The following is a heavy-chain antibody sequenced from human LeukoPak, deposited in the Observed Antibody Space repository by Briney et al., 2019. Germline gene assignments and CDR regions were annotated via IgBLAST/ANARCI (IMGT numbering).Heavy chain of an antibody. J-gene: IGHJ6*03. CDR3: ARAPLGDYYYYMDV. Sequence: SETLSLTCTVSGYSISSGYFWGWIRQPPGKWLEWIGRVFHSGSSYYNPSLKSRVTISVDTSKNQFSLKLSSVTAADTAVYYCARAPLGDYYYYMDVWGKGTTVTISS. CDR2: VFHSGSS. CDR1: GYSISSGYF. V-gene: IGHV4-38-2*02.